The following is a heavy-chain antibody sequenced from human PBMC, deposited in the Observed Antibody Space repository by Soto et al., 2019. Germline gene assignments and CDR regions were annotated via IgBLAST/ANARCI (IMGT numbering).Heavy chain of an antibody. J-gene: IGHJ6*02. CDR3: ARDRYYYDSRGYYPSGMDV. CDR1: GFTFSSYA. D-gene: IGHD3-22*01. CDR2: ISYDGSNK. Sequence: GSLRLSCAASGFTFSSYAMHWVRQAPGKGLEWVAVISYDGSNKYYADSVKGRFTISRDNSKNTLYLQMNSLRAEDTAVYYCARDRYYYDSRGYYPSGMDVWGQGTTVTVSS. V-gene: IGHV3-30-3*01.